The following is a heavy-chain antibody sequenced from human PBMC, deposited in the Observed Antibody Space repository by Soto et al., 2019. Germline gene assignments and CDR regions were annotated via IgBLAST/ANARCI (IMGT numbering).Heavy chain of an antibody. CDR1: GFTFSSYA. V-gene: IGHV3-23*01. CDR2: ISASGAST. D-gene: IGHD4-17*01. J-gene: IGHJ2*01. CDR3: AKDLTTVTMYFDL. Sequence: EVQLLESGGGLVQPGGSLRLSCAASGFTFSSYAMSWVRQAPGKGLEWVSAISASGASTYYADSVKGRLTISRDNSKNTLYLQMNSLRAEDTAIYYCAKDLTTVTMYFDLWGRGTLVTVSS.